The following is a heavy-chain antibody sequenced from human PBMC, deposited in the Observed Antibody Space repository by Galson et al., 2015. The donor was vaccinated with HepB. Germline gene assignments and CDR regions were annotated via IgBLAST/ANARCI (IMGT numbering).Heavy chain of an antibody. CDR3: ASPLLWFGELSPGAFDI. J-gene: IGHJ3*02. CDR2: ISYDGSNK. Sequence: LRLSCAASGFTFSSYAMHWVRQAPGKGLEWVAVISYDGSNKYYADSVKGRFTISRDNSKNTLFLQINSLRAEDTAMYYCASPLLWFGELSPGAFDIWGQGTMVTVSS. D-gene: IGHD3-10*01. V-gene: IGHV3-30*04. CDR1: GFTFSSYA.